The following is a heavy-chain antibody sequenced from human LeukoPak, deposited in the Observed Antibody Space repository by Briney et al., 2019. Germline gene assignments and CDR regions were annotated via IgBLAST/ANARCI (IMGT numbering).Heavy chain of an antibody. V-gene: IGHV4-59*08. D-gene: IGHD1-26*01. CDR2: IYYSGST. J-gene: IGHJ5*02. CDR3: ARQGGVGATTNWFDP. CDR1: GGSISSYY. Sequence: SSETLSLTCTVSGGSISSYYWSWIRQPPGKGLEWIGYIYYSGSTNYNPSLKSRVTISVDTSENQFSLKLSSVTAADTAVYYCARQGGVGATTNWFDPWGRRTLVTLSS.